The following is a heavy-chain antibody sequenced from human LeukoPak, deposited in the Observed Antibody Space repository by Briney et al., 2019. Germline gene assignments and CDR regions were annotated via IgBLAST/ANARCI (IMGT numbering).Heavy chain of an antibody. V-gene: IGHV4-34*01. D-gene: IGHD1-26*01. J-gene: IGHJ3*02. CDR1: GGSFSGFY. Sequence: PSETLSLTCAVYGGSFSGFYWSWIRQPPGKGLERIGEINHSGSTNYNPSLKSRVTISVDTSKNQFSLKLSSVTAADTAVYYCARERYSGSYFSSDHAFYMSGQGTMVTVSS. CDR3: ARERYSGSYFSSDHAFYM. CDR2: INHSGST.